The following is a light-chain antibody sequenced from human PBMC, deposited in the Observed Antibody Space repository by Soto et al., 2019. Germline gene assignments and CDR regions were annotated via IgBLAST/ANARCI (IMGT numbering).Light chain of an antibody. V-gene: IGLV2-8*01. Sequence: QSALTQPPSASGSPGQSVTISCTGTSSDVGAYKYVSWYQQYPGKAPKLMIYEVTKRPSGVPDRFSGSKSGNTASLTVSGLQAEDEAAYYYSSYVGNDIWVFGGGTKVTVL. CDR3: SSYVGNDIWV. CDR2: EVT. CDR1: SSDVGAYKY. J-gene: IGLJ3*02.